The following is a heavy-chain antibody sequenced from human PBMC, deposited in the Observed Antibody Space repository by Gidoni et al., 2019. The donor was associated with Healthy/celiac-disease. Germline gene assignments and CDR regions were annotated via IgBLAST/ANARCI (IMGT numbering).Heavy chain of an antibody. D-gene: IGHD5-12*01. Sequence: QVQLVESGGGVVQPGRSLRLSCAASGFTFSSYGMHWVRQAPGKGLEWVAVIWYDGSNKYYADSVKGRFTISRDNSKNTLYLQMNSLRAEDTAVYYCARDQGMATPDYWGQGTLVTVSS. CDR2: IWYDGSNK. CDR1: GFTFSSYG. V-gene: IGHV3-33*01. J-gene: IGHJ4*02. CDR3: ARDQGMATPDY.